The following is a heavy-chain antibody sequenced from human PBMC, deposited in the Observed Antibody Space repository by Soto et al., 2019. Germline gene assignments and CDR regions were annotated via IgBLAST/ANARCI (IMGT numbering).Heavy chain of an antibody. D-gene: IGHD1-1*01. CDR2: IHPGDSNI. CDR1: GYSFTSYYW. Sequence: EVQLVQSGAEVKKPGESLRISCQGSGYSFTSYYWIGWVRQMPGKGLEWMGIIHPGDSNIRYSPSFQDRVTISADKSTNTAYLQWSSLRASDTAIYYCARYPPNWYGMDVWGQGTTVTVS. V-gene: IGHV5-51*01. CDR3: ARYPPNWYGMDV. J-gene: IGHJ6*02.